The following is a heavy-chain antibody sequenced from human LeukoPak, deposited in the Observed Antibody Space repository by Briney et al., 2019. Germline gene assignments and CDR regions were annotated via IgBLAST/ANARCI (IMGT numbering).Heavy chain of an antibody. CDR2: IYYSGGA. CDR1: GDSLRKSTFY. CDR3: ARTHCEGDCFSAIRY. D-gene: IGHD2-21*02. Sequence: SETLSLTCTVSGDSLRKSTFYWVWIRQPPGKGLEWIGSIYYSGGADYNPSLQSRVTISVDTSKDEFSLKVRSVTAADTAVYFCARTHCEGDCFSAIRYWGQGTPVTVSS. J-gene: IGHJ4*02. V-gene: IGHV4-39*07.